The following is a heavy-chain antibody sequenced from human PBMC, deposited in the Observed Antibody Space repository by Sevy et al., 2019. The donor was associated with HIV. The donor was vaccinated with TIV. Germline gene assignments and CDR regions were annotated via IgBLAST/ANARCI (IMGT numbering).Heavy chain of an antibody. V-gene: IGHV3-33*01. CDR1: GFAPSTYG. CDR3: ARDPRMYGDYLLAYFDY. J-gene: IGHJ4*02. Sequence: GGSLRLSCAASGFAPSTYGMHWVRQAPGKGLEWVAVIGYDGGNKYYADSVKGRFSISRDNSRNTFILQMDSLRAEDTAVYYGARDPRMYGDYLLAYFDYWGQGTLVTVSS. CDR2: IGYDGGNK. D-gene: IGHD2-8*01.